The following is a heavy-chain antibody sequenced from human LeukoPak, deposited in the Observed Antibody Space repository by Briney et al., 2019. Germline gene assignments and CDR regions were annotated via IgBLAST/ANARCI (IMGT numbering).Heavy chain of an antibody. CDR2: INHSGST. CDR3: VRDRCGGDCYPNWFDP. CDR1: GGSFSGYH. D-gene: IGHD2-21*02. J-gene: IGHJ5*02. Sequence: SETLSLTCAVYGGSFSGYHWTWIRQSPGKGLEGIGDINHSGSTNYNPPLKSRVTISVDTSKNQFSLKLTSVTAADTAVYYCVRDRCGGDCYPNWFDPWGQGTLVTVSS. V-gene: IGHV4-34*01.